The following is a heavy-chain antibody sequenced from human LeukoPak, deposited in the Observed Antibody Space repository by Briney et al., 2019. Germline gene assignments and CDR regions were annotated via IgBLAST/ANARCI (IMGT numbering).Heavy chain of an antibody. V-gene: IGHV3-53*01. Sequence: PGGSLRLSCEASGFPVGSYYLTWVRQAPGKGLEWVSAIYKGGITYYADSVKGRFTVSRDNSKNSFSLQMNSLSADDTAVYYCARGSGDILTGYSGMDVWGQGTTVTVSS. CDR2: IYKGGIT. J-gene: IGHJ6*02. CDR3: ARGSGDILTGYSGMDV. CDR1: GFPVGSYY. D-gene: IGHD3-9*01.